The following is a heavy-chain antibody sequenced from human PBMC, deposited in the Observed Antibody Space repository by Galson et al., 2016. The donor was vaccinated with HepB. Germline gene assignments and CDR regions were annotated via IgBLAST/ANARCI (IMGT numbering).Heavy chain of an antibody. J-gene: IGHJ2*01. V-gene: IGHV3-21*06. CDR1: GFSFSTFS. CDR3: ARDNSHCGRTSGIPTYRYFDL. Sequence: SLRLSCAASGFSFSTFSMNWVRQAPGQGLEWLSSISSSANSFNYDYSVRGRFTISSDNDDNSLFQHMSSLRAEETAIYSSARDNSHCGRTSGIPTYRYFDLWGRGTLVTVSS. D-gene: IGHD6-19*01. CDR2: ISSSANSF.